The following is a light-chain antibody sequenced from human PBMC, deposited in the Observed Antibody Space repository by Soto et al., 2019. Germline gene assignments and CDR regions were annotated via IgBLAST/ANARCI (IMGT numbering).Light chain of an antibody. CDR2: DVS. Sequence: QSVLTQPRSVSGPPGQSVSISCSGTSSDVGTYNYVSWYQQHPGKAPKLMIYDVSKRPSGVPDRFSGSKSGNMASLTISGLQAEDEADYYCCSYAGGYTHAVFGGGTK. CDR1: SSDVGTYNY. CDR3: CSYAGGYTHAV. V-gene: IGLV2-11*01. J-gene: IGLJ2*01.